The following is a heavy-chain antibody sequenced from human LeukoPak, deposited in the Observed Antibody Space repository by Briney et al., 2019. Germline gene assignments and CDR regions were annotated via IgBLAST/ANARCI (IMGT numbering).Heavy chain of an antibody. CDR1: GYTFTSYD. CDR2: MNPNSGNT. CDR3: ARGGRGPYYYYYYMDV. V-gene: IGHV1-8*01. Sequence: GASVKVSCKASGYTFTSYDINWVRQAPGQGLEWMGWMNPNSGNTGYAQKFQGRVTMTRNTSISTAYMELSSLRSEDTAVYYCARGGRGPYYYYYYMDVWGKGTTVTVSS. J-gene: IGHJ6*03. D-gene: IGHD3-10*01.